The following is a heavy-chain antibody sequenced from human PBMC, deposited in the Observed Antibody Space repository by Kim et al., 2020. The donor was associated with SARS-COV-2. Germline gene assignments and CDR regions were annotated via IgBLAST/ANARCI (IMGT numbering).Heavy chain of an antibody. V-gene: IGHV3-7*05. CDR1: GFAFNDYW. J-gene: IGHJ5*02. Sequence: GGSLRLSCAACGFAFNDYWMTWIRQAPGKGLEWVAGIKHDGSEKLYADSVKGRFTISRDNAKTSLYPQMHSLRVEDMAVYYCTRALPGLGRGVDPWGQG. D-gene: IGHD1-26*01. CDR3: TRALPGLGRGVDP. CDR2: IKHDGSEK.